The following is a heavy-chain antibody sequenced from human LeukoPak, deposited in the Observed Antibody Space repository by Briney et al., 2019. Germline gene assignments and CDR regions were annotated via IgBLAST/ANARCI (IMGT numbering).Heavy chain of an antibody. CDR3: ARDWAIDYYDSSGYANDY. J-gene: IGHJ4*02. V-gene: IGHV1-69*04. CDR2: IIPILGIA. D-gene: IGHD3-22*01. Sequence: GASVKVSCKASGGTFSSYAISWVRQAPGQGLEWMGRIIPILGIANYAQKFQGRVTITADKSTSTAYMELSSLRSEDTAVYYCARDWAIDYYDSSGYANDYWGQGTLVTVSS. CDR1: GGTFSSYA.